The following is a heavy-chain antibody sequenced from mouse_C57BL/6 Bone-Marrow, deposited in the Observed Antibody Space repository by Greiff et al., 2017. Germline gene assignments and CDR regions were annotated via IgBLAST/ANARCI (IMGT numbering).Heavy chain of an antibody. CDR2: INPGSGGT. CDR3: ARFGFAY. V-gene: IGHV1-54*01. CDR1: GYAFTNYL. Sequence: VQLHQSGAELVRPGTSVKVSCKASGYAFTNYLIEWVKQRPGQGLEWIGVINPGSGGTNYNEKFKGKATLTADKSSSTAYMQLSSLTSEDSAVYFCARFGFAYWGQGTLVTVSA. J-gene: IGHJ3*01.